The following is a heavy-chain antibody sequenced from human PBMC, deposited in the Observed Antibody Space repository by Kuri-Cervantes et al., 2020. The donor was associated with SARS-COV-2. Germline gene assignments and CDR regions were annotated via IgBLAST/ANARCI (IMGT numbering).Heavy chain of an antibody. V-gene: IGHV3-23*01. D-gene: IGHD4-23*01. CDR2: ISGSGGST. J-gene: IGHJ6*02. CDR3: ARDWWYGGNSLYYGMDV. Sequence: GGSLRLSCAASGFTFSSYAMSWVRQAPGKGLEWVSAISGSGGSTYYADSVKGRFTISRDNSKNTLYLQMNSLRSEDTAVYYCARDWWYGGNSLYYGMDVWGQGTTVTVSS. CDR1: GFTFSSYA.